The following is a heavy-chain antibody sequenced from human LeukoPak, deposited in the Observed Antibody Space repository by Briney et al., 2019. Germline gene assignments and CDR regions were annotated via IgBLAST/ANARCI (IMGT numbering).Heavy chain of an antibody. D-gene: IGHD2/OR15-2a*01. V-gene: IGHV4-59*01. Sequence: SETLSLTCTVSGGSISSYYWSWIRQPPGKGLEWIGYIYYSGSTNYNPSLKSRVTISVDTSKNQFSLKLSSVTAADAAVYYCARAGFYASVNQYYYYYYMDVWGTGTTVTVSS. CDR1: GGSISSYY. CDR3: ARAGFYASVNQYYYYYYMDV. J-gene: IGHJ6*03. CDR2: IYYSGST.